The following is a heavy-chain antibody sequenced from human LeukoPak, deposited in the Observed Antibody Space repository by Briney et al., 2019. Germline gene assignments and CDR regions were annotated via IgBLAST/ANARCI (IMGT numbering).Heavy chain of an antibody. J-gene: IGHJ2*01. Sequence: PGRSLRLSCAASGFSFSNYGMHWVRQAPGKGLEWVVVISYDETNKYYEVSVKGRFTISRDSSKNTLYLQMSSLRDEDTAVYYCAKNNDYGGSYWYFDLWGRGTLVTVSS. CDR2: ISYDETNK. CDR3: AKNNDYGGSYWYFDL. V-gene: IGHV3-30*18. CDR1: GFSFSNYG. D-gene: IGHD4-23*01.